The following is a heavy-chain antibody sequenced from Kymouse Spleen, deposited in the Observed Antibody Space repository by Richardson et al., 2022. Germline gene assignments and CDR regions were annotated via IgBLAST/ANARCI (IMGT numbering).Heavy chain of an antibody. CDR3: TTGIAYYYYYGMDV. CDR2: IKSKTDGGTT. Sequence: EVQLVESGGGLVKPGGSLRLSCAASGFTFSNAWMSWVRQAPGKGLEWVGRIKSKTDGGTTDYAAPVKGRFTISRDDSKNTLYLQMNSLKTEDTAVYYCTTGIAYYYYYGMDVWGQGTTVTVSS. D-gene: IGHD6-13*01,IGHD6-19*01,IGHD6-25*01. J-gene: IGHJ6*02. V-gene: IGHV3-15*01. CDR1: GFTFSNAW.